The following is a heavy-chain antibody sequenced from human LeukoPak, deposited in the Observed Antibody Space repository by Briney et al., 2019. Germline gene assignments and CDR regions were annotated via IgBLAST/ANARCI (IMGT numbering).Heavy chain of an antibody. V-gene: IGHV3-21*01. CDR2: ISSSSDYI. CDR1: GFMFSKYE. CDR3: ASASSGGSCYL. Sequence: PGGSLRLSCAASGFMFSKYEMNWVRQAPGKGLEWVSHISSSSDYISYADSVKGRFTISRDNAKNSLYLQMNSLRAEDTAVYYCASASSGGSCYLWGQGTLVTVSS. D-gene: IGHD2-15*01. J-gene: IGHJ5*02.